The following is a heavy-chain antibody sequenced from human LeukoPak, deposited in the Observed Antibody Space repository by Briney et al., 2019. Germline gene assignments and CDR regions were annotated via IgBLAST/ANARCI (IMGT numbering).Heavy chain of an antibody. V-gene: IGHV4-59*08. CDR3: ARPLPYSDPQGAFDI. CDR2: IYYSGST. D-gene: IGHD3-3*01. CDR1: GGSISSYY. J-gene: IGHJ3*02. Sequence: PSETLSLTCTVSGGSISSYYWSWIRQPPGKGLEWIGYIYYSGSTNYNPSLKSRVTISVDTSKNQFSLKLSSVTAADTAVYYCARPLPYSDPQGAFDIWGQGTMVTVSS.